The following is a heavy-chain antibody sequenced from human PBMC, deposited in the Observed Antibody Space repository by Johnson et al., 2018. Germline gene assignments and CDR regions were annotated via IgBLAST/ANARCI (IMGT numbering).Heavy chain of an antibody. Sequence: VQLVESGGGLVQPGRSLRLSCTASGFTFGDYAMSWFRQAPGKGLEWIGFIRSKAYGGTTEYAASVKGRFTITRGDSKSIAYLQMNSLKTEDTAVYYCTRPGYSSGWYLAEYFQHWGQGTRVTVSS. CDR1: GFTFGDYA. CDR3: TRPGYSSGWYLAEYFQH. CDR2: IRSKAYGGTT. V-gene: IGHV3-49*03. J-gene: IGHJ1*01. D-gene: IGHD6-19*01.